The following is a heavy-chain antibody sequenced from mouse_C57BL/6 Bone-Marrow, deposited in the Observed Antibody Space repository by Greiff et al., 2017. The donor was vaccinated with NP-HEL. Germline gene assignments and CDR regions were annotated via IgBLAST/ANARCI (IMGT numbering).Heavy chain of an antibody. V-gene: IGHV1-55*01. CDR1: GYTFTSYW. D-gene: IGHD1-1*01. J-gene: IGHJ4*01. CDR2: IYPGSGST. CDR3: ARRGVYYGSSYESPYAMDY. Sequence: QVQLQQPGAELVKPGASVKMSCKASGYTFTSYWITWVKQRPGQGLEWIGDIYPGSGSTNYNEKFKSKATLTVDTSSSTAYMQLSSLTSEDSAVYYCARRGVYYGSSYESPYAMDYWGQGTSVTVSS.